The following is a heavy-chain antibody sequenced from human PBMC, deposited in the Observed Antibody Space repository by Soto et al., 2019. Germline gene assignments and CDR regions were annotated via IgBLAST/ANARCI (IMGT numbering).Heavy chain of an antibody. Sequence: QVQLQESGPGLVKPSETLSLTCTVSGGSISRYYWSWIRQPPGKGLEWIGYIYYSGSTNYNPSLKSRVKISVDTSKNQFSLKLNSMTAADTAVYYCARHNYGSGSTYFDDWGQGTLVTVSS. CDR1: GGSISRYY. J-gene: IGHJ4*02. V-gene: IGHV4-59*08. CDR2: IYYSGST. D-gene: IGHD3-10*01. CDR3: ARHNYGSGSTYFDD.